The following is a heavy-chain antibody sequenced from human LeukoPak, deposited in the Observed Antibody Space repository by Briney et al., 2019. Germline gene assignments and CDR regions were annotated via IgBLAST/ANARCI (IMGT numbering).Heavy chain of an antibody. CDR3: ARDLYSGHEGNAFDI. J-gene: IGHJ3*02. V-gene: IGHV1-69*04. CDR1: GGTFSSYA. D-gene: IGHD5-12*01. CDR2: IIPILGIA. Sequence: SVKVSCKASGGTFSSYAITWVRQAPGQGLEWVGRIIPILGIANYAQKFQGRVTIIADKSTSTAYMELSSLRSEDTAVYYCARDLYSGHEGNAFDIWGQGTMVTVSS.